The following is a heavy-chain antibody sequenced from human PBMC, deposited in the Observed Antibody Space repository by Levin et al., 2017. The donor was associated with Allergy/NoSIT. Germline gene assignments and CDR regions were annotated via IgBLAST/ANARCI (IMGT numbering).Heavy chain of an antibody. J-gene: IGHJ4*02. Sequence: SCAASGFTFSSYAMSWVRQAPGKGLEWVSAISGSGGSTYYADSVKGRFTISRDNSKNTLYLQMNSLRAEDMAVYYCAKGGSGLYYFDYWGQGTLVTVSS. CDR1: GFTFSSYA. CDR2: ISGSGGST. D-gene: IGHD2-15*01. CDR3: AKGGSGLYYFDY. V-gene: IGHV3-23*01.